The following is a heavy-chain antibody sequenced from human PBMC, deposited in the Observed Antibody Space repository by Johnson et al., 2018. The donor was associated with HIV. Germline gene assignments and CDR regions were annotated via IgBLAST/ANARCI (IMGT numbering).Heavy chain of an antibody. CDR3: AREDLYGAGPNAFDI. D-gene: IGHD4-17*01. V-gene: IGHV3-11*04. CDR1: GFTFSDYY. J-gene: IGHJ3*02. Sequence: QVQLVESGGGLGKPGGSLRLSCAGSGFTFSDYYMNWLRQAPGKGLEWVSYISSTGSTIYYADSVKGRFTISRDNAKRSLYLQMNSLRAEDTAVYYCAREDLYGAGPNAFDIWGQGTMVTVSS. CDR2: ISSTGSTI.